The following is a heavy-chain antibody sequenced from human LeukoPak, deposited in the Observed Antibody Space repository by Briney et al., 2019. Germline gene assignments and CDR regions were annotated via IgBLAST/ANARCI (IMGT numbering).Heavy chain of an antibody. Sequence: GGSLRLSCAASGFTFSSYSMNWVRQAPGKGLEWVSFISSSSSYKYADSVKGRFTISRDNVKNSLYLQMNSLRAEDTAVYYCARDLFAYYYDNSGYYIFDYWGQGTLVTVSS. CDR3: ARDLFAYYYDNSGYYIFDY. CDR1: GFTFSSYS. CDR2: ISSSSSY. V-gene: IGHV3-21*01. J-gene: IGHJ4*02. D-gene: IGHD3-22*01.